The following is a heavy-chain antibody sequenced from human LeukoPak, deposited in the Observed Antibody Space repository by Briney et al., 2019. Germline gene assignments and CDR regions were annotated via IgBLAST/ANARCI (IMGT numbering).Heavy chain of an antibody. D-gene: IGHD3-22*01. CDR2: ISAYNGNT. J-gene: IGHJ4*02. Sequence: VASVKVSCKVSGYTFTSYGISWVRKAPGQGLEWMGWISAYNGNTNYAQKLQGRVTMTTDTSTSTAYTELRSLRSDDTAVYYCARVGNYYDSSGYYYSYFDYWGQGTLVTVSS. CDR1: GYTFTSYG. V-gene: IGHV1-18*01. CDR3: ARVGNYYDSSGYYYSYFDY.